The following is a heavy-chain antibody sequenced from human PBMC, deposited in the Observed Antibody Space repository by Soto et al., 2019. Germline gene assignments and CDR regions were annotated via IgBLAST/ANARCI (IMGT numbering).Heavy chain of an antibody. Sequence: EVQLVESGGGLVKPGGSLRLSCAASGFTFSSYSMNWVRQAPVKGLEWVSSISSSSSYIYYADSVKGRVTIYRDNAKNSLYLQMNSLRAEDTAVYYCARERYCSGGSCYGGAIDYWGQGTLVTVSS. D-gene: IGHD2-15*01. CDR3: ARERYCSGGSCYGGAIDY. CDR1: GFTFSSYS. V-gene: IGHV3-21*01. J-gene: IGHJ4*02. CDR2: ISSSSSYI.